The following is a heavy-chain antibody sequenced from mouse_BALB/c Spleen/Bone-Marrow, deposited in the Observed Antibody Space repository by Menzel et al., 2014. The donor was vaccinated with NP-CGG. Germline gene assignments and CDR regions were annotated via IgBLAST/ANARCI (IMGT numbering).Heavy chain of an antibody. CDR3: ARTMIYYYAMDY. V-gene: IGHV1-14*01. Sequence: VQLKQSGPELVKPGTSVKMSCKASGYTFTSFVMHWVKQKPGQGLEWIGYINPYNDGVKNYEKFKGKATLTSYKSSNTAYMELSSLTSEDSAVYYCARTMIYYYAMDYWGPGTSVTVSS. J-gene: IGHJ4*01. D-gene: IGHD2-4*01. CDR1: GYTFTSFV. CDR2: INPYNDGV.